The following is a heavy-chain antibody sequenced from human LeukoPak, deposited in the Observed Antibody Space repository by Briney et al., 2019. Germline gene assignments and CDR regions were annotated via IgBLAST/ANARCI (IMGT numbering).Heavy chain of an antibody. J-gene: IGHJ5*02. CDR2: INHSGKN. CDR3: ARGRPIYCSSTSCYTGFWFDP. D-gene: IGHD2-2*02. Sequence: YGGSLSGXXXXXIRXXPGXXXXXXXEINHSGKNNYNPSLNSRVTISVDTSKNQFSLKLSSVTAADTAVYYCARGRPIYCSSTSCYTGFWFDPWGQGTLVTVSS. V-gene: IGHV4-34*01. CDR1: GGSLSGXX.